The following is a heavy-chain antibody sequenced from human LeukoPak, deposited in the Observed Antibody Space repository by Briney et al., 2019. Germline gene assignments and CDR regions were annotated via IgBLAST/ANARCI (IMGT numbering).Heavy chain of an antibody. J-gene: IGHJ4*02. CDR2: INPNSGAT. V-gene: IGHV1-2*02. Sequence: GASVKVSCKASGYTVTGYYMHWVRQAPGQGLEWMGWINPNSGATNYAQKFQGRVTMTRDTSSSTAYMDLSRLTSDDTAVYYCARDRSYTSSYYDYWGQGTLVTVSS. D-gene: IGHD6-13*01. CDR1: GYTVTGYY. CDR3: ARDRSYTSSYYDY.